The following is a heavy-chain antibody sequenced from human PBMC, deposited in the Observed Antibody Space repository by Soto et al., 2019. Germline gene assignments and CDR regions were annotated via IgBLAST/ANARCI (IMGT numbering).Heavy chain of an antibody. CDR2: VNAHSGNT. CDR3: ARDPALGGPFDC. CDR1: GYTFTSYG. V-gene: IGHV1-18*01. Sequence: QVQLVQSGAEVKKPGASVKVSCKASGYTFTSYGISWVRQSPGQGLAWMGWVNAHSGNTKYAQKVQGRVTMTTDTSTSTAYMELRSLRSDDTAGYYCARDPALGGPFDCWGQGTLVTVSS. J-gene: IGHJ4*02. D-gene: IGHD3-16*01.